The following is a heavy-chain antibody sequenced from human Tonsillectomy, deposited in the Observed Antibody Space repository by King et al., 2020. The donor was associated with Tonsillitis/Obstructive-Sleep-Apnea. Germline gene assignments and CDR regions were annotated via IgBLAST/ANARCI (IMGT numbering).Heavy chain of an antibody. CDR2: IYWDDDK. CDR1: GFSLSTSGVG. V-gene: IGHV2-5*02. J-gene: IGHJ5*02. D-gene: IGHD2-8*01. Sequence: ITLKESGPTLVKPTQTLTLTCTFSGFSLSTSGVGGGWIRQPPGKALEWLALIYWDDDKRYSPSLKSRLTITKDTSKNQVVLTMTNMEPVDTATYYCAHRGHDTVLMGGWFDPWGQGTLVTVSS. CDR3: AHRGHDTVLMGGWFDP.